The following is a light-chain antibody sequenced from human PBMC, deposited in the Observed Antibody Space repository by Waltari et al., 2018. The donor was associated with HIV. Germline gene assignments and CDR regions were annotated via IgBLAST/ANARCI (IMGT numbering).Light chain of an antibody. CDR2: RND. V-gene: IGLV1-47*01. CDR3: STWDNSLSHWV. CDR1: ISNLGGNF. J-gene: IGLJ3*02. Sequence: QSVVTQPPSASGTPGQNTSISCSGDISNLGGNFVYWYQQRPGTAPRLLIYRNDQRPSGVPDRFSGSKSATSASLAISGLRSEDEADYHCSTWDNSLSHWVFGGGTKVTVL.